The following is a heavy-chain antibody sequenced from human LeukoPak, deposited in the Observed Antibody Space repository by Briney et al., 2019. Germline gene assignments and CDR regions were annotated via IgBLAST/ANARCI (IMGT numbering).Heavy chain of an antibody. D-gene: IGHD2-2*01. V-gene: IGHV1-69*05. CDR1: GGTFSSYA. Sequence: SVKVSCKASGGTFSSYAISWVRQAPGQGLEWMGGIIPIFGTANYAQKFQGRVTITTDQSTSTAYMELSSLRSEDTAVYYCARGFPYCSSTSCYVDWGQGTLVTVSS. CDR3: ARGFPYCSSTSCYVD. J-gene: IGHJ4*02. CDR2: IIPIFGTA.